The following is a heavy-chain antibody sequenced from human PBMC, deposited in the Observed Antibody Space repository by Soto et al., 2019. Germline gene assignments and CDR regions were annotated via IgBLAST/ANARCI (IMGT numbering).Heavy chain of an antibody. D-gene: IGHD3-3*01. J-gene: IGHJ4*02. Sequence: GESLKISCKGSGYSFTSYWIGWVRQMPGKGLEWMGIIYPGDSDTRYSPSFQGQVTISADKSISTAYLQWSSLKASDTAMYYCARSFYDFWSGPERWYFDYWGQGTLVTVSS. CDR2: IYPGDSDT. CDR1: GYSFTSYW. CDR3: ARSFYDFWSGPERWYFDY. V-gene: IGHV5-51*01.